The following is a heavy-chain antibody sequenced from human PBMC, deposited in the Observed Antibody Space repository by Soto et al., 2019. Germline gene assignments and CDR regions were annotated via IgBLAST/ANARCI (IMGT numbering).Heavy chain of an antibody. Sequence: PGGSLRLSCAASGFTFDDYAMHWVRQAPGKGLERVTGISWNSVSIGYADSVKGRFTISRDNAKNSLYLQMNSLRAEDTALYYCANLGCSGGSCYPRPGPLYYYYMDVWGKGTTVTVSS. J-gene: IGHJ6*03. CDR3: ANLGCSGGSCYPRPGPLYYYYMDV. D-gene: IGHD2-15*01. V-gene: IGHV3-9*01. CDR2: ISWNSVSI. CDR1: GFTFDDYA.